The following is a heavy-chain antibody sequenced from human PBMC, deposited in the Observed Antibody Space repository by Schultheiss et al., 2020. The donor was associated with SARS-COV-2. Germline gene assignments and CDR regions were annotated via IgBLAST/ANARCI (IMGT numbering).Heavy chain of an antibody. CDR2: ISYDGSNK. V-gene: IGHV3-30*18. D-gene: IGHD2-2*02. J-gene: IGHJ6*02. CDR1: GFTFSSYA. CDR3: AKSRVPAAISYYYGMDV. Sequence: GGSLRLSCAASGFTFSSYAMSWVRQAPGKGLEWVAVISYDGSNKYYADSVKGRFTISRDNSKNTLYLQMNSLRAEDTAVYYCAKSRVPAAISYYYGMDVWGQGTTVTVSS.